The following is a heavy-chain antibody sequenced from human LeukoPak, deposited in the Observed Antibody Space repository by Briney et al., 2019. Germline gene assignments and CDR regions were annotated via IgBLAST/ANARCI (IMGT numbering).Heavy chain of an antibody. D-gene: IGHD3-22*01. CDR3: AKPLYDSSGYYYPDYFDY. J-gene: IGHJ4*02. CDR1: GFTFSSYE. CDR2: ISISSSSI. V-gene: IGHV3-21*04. Sequence: GGSLRLSCAASGFTFSSYEMNWVRQAPGKGLEWVSSISISSSSIYYADSVKGRFTISRDNAKSSLYLQMNSLRAEDTAVYYCAKPLYDSSGYYYPDYFDYWGQGTLVTVSS.